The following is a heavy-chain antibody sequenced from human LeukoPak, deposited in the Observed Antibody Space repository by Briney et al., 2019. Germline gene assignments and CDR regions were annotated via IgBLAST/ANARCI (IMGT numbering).Heavy chain of an antibody. D-gene: IGHD6-6*01. J-gene: IGHJ1*01. CDR2: FYYSGST. V-gene: IGHV4-30-4*07. CDR3: ARDVGARLPGY. Sequence: SETLSLTCAVSGGSISRGGYSWSWIRQPPGKGLEWIGYFYYSGSTYYNPSLKSRVTISVDTSKNQLSLKLSSVTAADTAVYYCARDVGARLPGYWGQGTLVTVSS. CDR1: GGSISRGGYS.